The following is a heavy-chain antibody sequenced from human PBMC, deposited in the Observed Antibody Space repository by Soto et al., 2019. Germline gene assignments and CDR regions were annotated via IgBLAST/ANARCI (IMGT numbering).Heavy chain of an antibody. Sequence: QVKSVESGGGVVQPGRSLRLSCTASGFTLTTYGMHWVRQAPGKGLEWVALISYDGSTKYYADSVKGRFTVSRDVSRNTLFLQLNSLRIEDTAVYYCAKVRSGWYGGAFDYWGHGTVVTVSS. CDR3: AKVRSGWYGGAFDY. CDR1: GFTLTTYG. V-gene: IGHV3-30*18. J-gene: IGHJ4*01. D-gene: IGHD6-19*01. CDR2: ISYDGSTK.